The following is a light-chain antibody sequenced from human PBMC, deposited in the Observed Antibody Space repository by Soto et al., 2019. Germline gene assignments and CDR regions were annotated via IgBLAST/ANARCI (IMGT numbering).Light chain of an antibody. CDR1: SSDVGGYDY. Sequence: QSALTQPPSASGSPGQSVTISCTGTSSDVGGYDYVSWYQQYQGKAPKLMIYEVTKRPSGVPDRFSGSKSGNTASLTVSGLQAEDEADYYCSSYAGSNNVVFGGGTKLTVL. J-gene: IGLJ2*01. CDR3: SSYAGSNNVV. V-gene: IGLV2-8*01. CDR2: EVT.